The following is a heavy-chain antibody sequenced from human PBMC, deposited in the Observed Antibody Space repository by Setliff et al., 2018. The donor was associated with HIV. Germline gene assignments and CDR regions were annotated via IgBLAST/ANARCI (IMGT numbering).Heavy chain of an antibody. CDR1: GGSMSGYY. Sequence: NPSETLSLTCSVSGGSMSGYYWSWIRQPPGRGLEWIGYVSYSGDTNYNPSLKSRVTISIDTSKNQFSLRVNSVTAADTALYSCARHRGGYSYGSFDFWSQGTLVTVSS. D-gene: IGHD5-18*01. CDR2: VSYSGDT. CDR3: ARHRGGYSYGSFDF. J-gene: IGHJ4*02. V-gene: IGHV4-59*08.